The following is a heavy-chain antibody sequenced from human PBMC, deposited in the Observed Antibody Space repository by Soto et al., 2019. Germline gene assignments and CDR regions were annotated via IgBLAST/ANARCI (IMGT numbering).Heavy chain of an antibody. V-gene: IGHV4-61*01. J-gene: IGHJ5*02. Sequence: SETLSLTCSVSGGSLNRGSYYWSWIRQPPGNGLEWIGYIYHNGSTKYNPPLKSRVTISVDTSKHQFSLRLSSVITADTAVYYCARAHAGMVTSAWFDPWGQGTLVT. CDR2: IYHNGST. D-gene: IGHD2-21*02. CDR3: ARAHAGMVTSAWFDP. CDR1: GGSLNRGSYY.